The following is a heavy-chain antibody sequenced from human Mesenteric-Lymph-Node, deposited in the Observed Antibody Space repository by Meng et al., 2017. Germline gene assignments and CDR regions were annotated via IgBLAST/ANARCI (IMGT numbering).Heavy chain of an antibody. CDR3: ARDGGGLGY. V-gene: IGHV3-74*01. CDR1: GFTFSSYS. CDR2: IKSDGTST. Sequence: GESLKISCAASGFTFSSYSMNWVRQAPGKGLVWVSRIKSDGTSTTYADSVEGRFTISRDNVKNTLFLQMNSLRTEDTAVYYCARDGGGLGYWGQGTLVTVSS. J-gene: IGHJ4*02. D-gene: IGHD3-16*01.